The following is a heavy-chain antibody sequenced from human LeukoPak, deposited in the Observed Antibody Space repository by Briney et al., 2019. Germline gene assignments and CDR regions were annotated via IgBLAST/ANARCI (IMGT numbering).Heavy chain of an antibody. D-gene: IGHD2-2*01. V-gene: IGHV3-21*01. CDR2: ITSSSNYI. CDR3: TTDVYATVPAATYYYIDV. CDR1: GFTFNRFI. Sequence: PGGSLTLACEASGFTFNRFIMSWVRQAPGKGLEWVSSITSSSNYIYYATSVKGRFTISRHSAKNRLYLQMTSLRAEDTPVDYCTTDVYATVPAATYYYIDVWGKGTTVTVS. J-gene: IGHJ6*03.